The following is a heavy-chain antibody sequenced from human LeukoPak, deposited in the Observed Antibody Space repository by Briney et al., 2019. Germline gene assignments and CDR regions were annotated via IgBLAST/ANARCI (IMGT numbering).Heavy chain of an antibody. Sequence: SVKVSCKASGGAFNTYAISWVRQAPGQGLEWMGRIIPIFATPNYAQKFQGRVTITADESTSTAYMELSSLRSEDTAMYDCARRGDTTMVWGGYYFDYWGQGTLVTVSS. D-gene: IGHD5-18*01. CDR2: IIPIFATP. V-gene: IGHV1-69*13. CDR1: GGAFNTYA. J-gene: IGHJ4*02. CDR3: ARRGDTTMVWGGYYFDY.